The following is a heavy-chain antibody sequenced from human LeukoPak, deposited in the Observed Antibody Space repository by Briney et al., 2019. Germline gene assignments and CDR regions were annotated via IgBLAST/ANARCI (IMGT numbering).Heavy chain of an antibody. V-gene: IGHV3-7*03. CDR2: IKYDGSEE. CDR1: GLSFSGQW. J-gene: IGHJ4*02. D-gene: IGHD4-11*01. CDR3: VRAGSYNFDY. Sequence: PGGSLTLSCAASGLSFSGQWMNWVRQAPGQGLEWVANIKYDGSEEYYVDSVKGRFAISRDNAQNSLVLQMNSLGAEDTAVYYCVRAGSYNFDYWGQGTLVTVSS.